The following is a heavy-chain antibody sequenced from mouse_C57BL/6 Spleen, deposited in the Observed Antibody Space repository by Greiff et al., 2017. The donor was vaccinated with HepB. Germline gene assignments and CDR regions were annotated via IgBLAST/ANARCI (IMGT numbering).Heavy chain of an antibody. J-gene: IGHJ4*01. Sequence: VMLVESGPGLVAPSQSLSITCTVSGFSLTSYGVHWVRQPPGKGLEWLVVIWSDGSTTYNSALKSRLSISKDNSKSQVFLKMNSLQTDDTAMYYCARHAYGNYDAMDYWGQGTSVTVSS. CDR1: GFSLTSYG. D-gene: IGHD2-10*02. CDR2: IWSDGST. V-gene: IGHV2-6-1*01. CDR3: ARHAYGNYDAMDY.